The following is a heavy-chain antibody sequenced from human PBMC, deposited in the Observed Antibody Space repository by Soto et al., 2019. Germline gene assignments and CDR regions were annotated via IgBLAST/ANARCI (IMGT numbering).Heavy chain of an antibody. V-gene: IGHV3-49*03. J-gene: IGHJ5*02. CDR3: TRGTSIVVVVVATYWFDP. Sequence: PGGSLRLSCTASGFTFGDYAMSWFRQAPGKGLGWVGFIRSKAYGGTTEYAASVKGRFTISRDDSKSIAYLQMNSLKTEDTAVYYCTRGTSIVVVVVATYWFDPWGQGTLVTVSS. CDR2: IRSKAYGGTT. CDR1: GFTFGDYA. D-gene: IGHD2-15*01.